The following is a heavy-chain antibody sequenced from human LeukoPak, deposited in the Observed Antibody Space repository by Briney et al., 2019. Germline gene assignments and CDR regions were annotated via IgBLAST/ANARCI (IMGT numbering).Heavy chain of an antibody. Sequence: GGSLRLSCAASGFTLSDYYMSWIRQAPGKGLEWVAVIWYDGSNKYYADSVKGRFTISRDNSKNTLYLQMNSLRAEDTAVYYCARDKDQQLVLGGMDVWGQGTTVTVSS. CDR2: IWYDGSNK. V-gene: IGHV3-33*08. CDR1: GFTLSDYY. CDR3: ARDKDQQLVLGGMDV. J-gene: IGHJ6*02. D-gene: IGHD6-13*01.